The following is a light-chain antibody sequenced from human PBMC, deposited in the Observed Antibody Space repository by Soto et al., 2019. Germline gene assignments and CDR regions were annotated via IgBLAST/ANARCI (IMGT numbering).Light chain of an antibody. CDR3: QQYDTFPRT. CDR2: DAS. J-gene: IGKJ1*01. CDR1: QNINKW. V-gene: IGKV1-5*01. Sequence: DIQMTQSPSTLSASVGDRVVIACRASQNINKWLAWYQQKPGKAPKFLIYDASTLETGVPSRFSGSGSGTEFTLTLSSLQPDDFATFYCQQYDTFPRTFGQGTKVEI.